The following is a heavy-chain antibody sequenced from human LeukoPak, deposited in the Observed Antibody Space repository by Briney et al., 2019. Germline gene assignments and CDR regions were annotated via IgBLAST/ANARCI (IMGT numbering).Heavy chain of an antibody. CDR1: GFTFSSYS. V-gene: IGHV3-48*04. D-gene: IGHD3-10*01. J-gene: IGHJ6*02. CDR2: ITDSGSTI. Sequence: PGGSLRLSCAASGFTFSSYSMNWVRQAPGKGLEWVSYITDSGSTIHYADSVNGRFTISRDNVKNSLYLQMNSLRAEDSAVYYCATTPGAYYYYHMDVWGQGTTVTVSS. CDR3: ATTPGAYYYYHMDV.